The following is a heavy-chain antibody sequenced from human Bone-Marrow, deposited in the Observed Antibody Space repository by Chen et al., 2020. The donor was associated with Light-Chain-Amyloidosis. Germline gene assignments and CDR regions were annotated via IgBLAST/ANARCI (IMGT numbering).Heavy chain of an antibody. CDR3: ARGGRLRSMDV. J-gene: IGHJ6*02. V-gene: IGHV3-53*01. Sequence: EVQVVESGGDLIQPGGSLRLSCAASGFAVGINHMSWVRQPPGKGLEWISGVDGGGKIAYADSVKGRFTISRDKSNNTVDLQMNSLRADDTAVYYCARGGRLRSMDVWGQGTTVAVSS. CDR2: VDGGGKI. D-gene: IGHD5-12*01. CDR1: GFAVGINH.